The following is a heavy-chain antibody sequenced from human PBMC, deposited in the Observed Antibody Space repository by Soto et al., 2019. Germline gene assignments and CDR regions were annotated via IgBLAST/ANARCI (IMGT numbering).Heavy chain of an antibody. V-gene: IGHV3-48*01. Sequence: EVQLVESGGGLVQPGGSLRLSCAASGFTFSSFIMNWVRQAPGKGLEWVSYISSSSSNIYYADSVKGRFTISRDNDKNSLFLQMNGLRAVDTGVYCCARDERYCSGGTGSKPTDFYYYMDVWGKGTMVTVS. CDR2: ISSSSSNI. D-gene: IGHD2-15*01. CDR1: GFTFSSFI. CDR3: ARDERYCSGGTGSKPTDFYYYMDV. J-gene: IGHJ6*03.